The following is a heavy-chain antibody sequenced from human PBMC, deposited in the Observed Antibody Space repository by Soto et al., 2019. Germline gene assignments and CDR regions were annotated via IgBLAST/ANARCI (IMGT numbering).Heavy chain of an antibody. V-gene: IGHV3-30*18. J-gene: IGHJ4*02. Sequence: QVQLVESGGGVVQPGRSLRLSCAASGFTFSSFGMHWVRQAPGKGLEWVAVISYDGSNKKYADSVKGRFTISRDNSKNTLYLQMNSLRGEDTAVYYCAKGQYCSGGSCYFNPSDYWGQGSLVTVSS. CDR1: GFTFSSFG. CDR2: ISYDGSNK. CDR3: AKGQYCSGGSCYFNPSDY. D-gene: IGHD2-15*01.